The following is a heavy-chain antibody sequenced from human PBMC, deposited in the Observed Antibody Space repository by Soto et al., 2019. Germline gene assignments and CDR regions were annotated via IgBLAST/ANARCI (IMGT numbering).Heavy chain of an antibody. V-gene: IGHV3-9*01. CDR1: GFTFDDYA. CDR3: ATTRELEHSGGEIDY. CDR2: ISWNSGSI. Sequence: GGSLRLSCAASGFTFDDYAMHWVRQAPGKGLEWVSGISWNSGSIGYADSVKGRFTISRDNAKNSLYLQMNSLRAEDTALYYCATTRELEHSGGEIDYWGQGTLVTVSS. J-gene: IGHJ4*02. D-gene: IGHD1-1*01.